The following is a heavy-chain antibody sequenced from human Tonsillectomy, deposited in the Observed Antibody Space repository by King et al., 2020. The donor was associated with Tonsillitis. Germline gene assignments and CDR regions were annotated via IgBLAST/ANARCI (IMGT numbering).Heavy chain of an antibody. V-gene: IGHV3-9*01. J-gene: IGHJ4*02. CDR3: AKAWYNSGWCVGFDY. Sequence: VQLVESGGRLVQPGRSLRLSCEASGFTFDDFAMHWVRQGPGKGLEWVAGISWNSTSINYADSVKGRFTISRDNAKNSLYLQMNSLRAEDTAFYYCAKAWYNSGWCVGFDYWGPGTLVTVSS. CDR2: ISWNSTSI. CDR1: GFTFDDFA. D-gene: IGHD6-19*01.